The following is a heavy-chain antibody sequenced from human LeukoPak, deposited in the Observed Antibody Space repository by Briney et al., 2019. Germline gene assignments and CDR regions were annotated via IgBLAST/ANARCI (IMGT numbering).Heavy chain of an antibody. CDR1: GFTFSSYA. J-gene: IGHJ4*02. V-gene: IGHV3-30-3*01. CDR2: LSHDGGNK. CDR3: ARGTVVTPGFDY. Sequence: PGGSLRLSCAASGFTFSSYAMHWVRQAPGRGLEWVSALSHDGGNKYFADSVRGRFTISRDNSKNTLYLQMNSLRPEDTAVYYCARGTVVTPGFDYWGQGTLVTVSS. D-gene: IGHD4-23*01.